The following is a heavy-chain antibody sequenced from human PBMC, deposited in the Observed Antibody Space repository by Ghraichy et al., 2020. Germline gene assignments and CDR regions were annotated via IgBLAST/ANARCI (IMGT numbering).Heavy chain of an antibody. V-gene: IGHV3-23*01. CDR2: ISGSGGST. J-gene: IGHJ4*02. D-gene: IGHD4-17*01. CDR1: GFTFSSYA. Sequence: GESLNISCAASGFTFSSYAMSWVRQAPGKGLEWVSAISGSGGSTYYADSVKGRFTISRDNSKNTLYLQMNSLRAEDTAVYYCAKGRGYGDYARDVYFDYWGQGTLVTVSS. CDR3: AKGRGYGDYARDVYFDY.